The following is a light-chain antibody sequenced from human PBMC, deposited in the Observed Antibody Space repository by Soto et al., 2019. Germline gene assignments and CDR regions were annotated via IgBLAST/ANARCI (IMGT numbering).Light chain of an antibody. CDR2: EVS. V-gene: IGLV2-14*01. CDR3: SSYASGSTHYV. CDR1: SSDVGGYNY. Sequence: QSALTQPASVSGSPGQSITISCTGTSSDVGGYNYVSWYQQHPGKAPKLIIYEVSNRPSGVSNRFSGSKSGNTASLTISGLQAEDEADYYCSSYASGSTHYVFGTGTKLTVL. J-gene: IGLJ1*01.